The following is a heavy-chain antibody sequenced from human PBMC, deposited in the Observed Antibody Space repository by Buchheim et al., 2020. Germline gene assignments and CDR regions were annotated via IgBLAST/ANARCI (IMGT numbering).Heavy chain of an antibody. CDR1: GFTFSSYS. J-gene: IGHJ4*02. V-gene: IGHV3-21*01. D-gene: IGHD6-13*01. CDR3: ARDGRGGAAAGKLDY. CDR2: ISSSSSYI. Sequence: EVQLVESGGGLVKPGGSLRLSCAASGFTFSSYSMNWVRQAPGKGLEWVSSISSSSSYIYYADSVKGRFTISRDNAKHSLYLQMNSLRAEDTAVYYCARDGRGGAAAGKLDYWGQGTL.